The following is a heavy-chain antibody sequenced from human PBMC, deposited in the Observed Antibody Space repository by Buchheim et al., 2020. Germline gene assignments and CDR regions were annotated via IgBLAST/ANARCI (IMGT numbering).Heavy chain of an antibody. CDR1: EFDFNSYD. CDR3: ARDFSGWYYFDL. D-gene: IGHD6-19*01. CDR2: ITSGSFTI. J-gene: IGHJ4*02. Sequence: EAQLVESGGGLVQPGGSLRISCAACEFDFNSYDMNWVRQAPGKGLEWVAFITSGSFTIYYADSLEGRFTISRDNAENSLYLQMNSLRAEDTGVYYCARDFSGWYYFDLWGQGT. V-gene: IGHV3-48*03.